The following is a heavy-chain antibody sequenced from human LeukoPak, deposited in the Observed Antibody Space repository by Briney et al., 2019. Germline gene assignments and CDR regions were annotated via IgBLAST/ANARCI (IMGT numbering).Heavy chain of an antibody. CDR2: IWYDGSNK. V-gene: IGHV3-33*06. CDR3: AKDHGYSYGYYYYYGMDV. Sequence: GGSLRLSCAASGFTFSSYGMHWVRQAPGKGLEWVAVIWYDGSNKYYADSVKGRFTISRDNSKNTLYLQMNSLRAEDTAVYYCAKDHGYSYGYYYYYGMDVWGQGTTVTVSS. CDR1: GFTFSSYG. D-gene: IGHD5-18*01. J-gene: IGHJ6*02.